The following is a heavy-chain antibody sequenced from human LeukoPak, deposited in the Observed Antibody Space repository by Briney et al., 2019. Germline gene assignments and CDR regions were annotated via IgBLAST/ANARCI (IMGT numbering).Heavy chain of an antibody. J-gene: IGHJ4*02. CDR2: IYYSGTT. CDR1: GGSISSSSYY. V-gene: IGHV4-39*07. D-gene: IGHD3-9*01. CDR3: ARAIPYFDWLFPTKFDY. Sequence: SETLSLTCTVSGGSISSSSYYWGWIRQRPGKGLEWIGSIYYSGTTYYNPSLKSRVTISVDTSKNQFSLKLSSVTAADTAVYSCARAIPYFDWLFPTKFDYWGQGTLVTVSS.